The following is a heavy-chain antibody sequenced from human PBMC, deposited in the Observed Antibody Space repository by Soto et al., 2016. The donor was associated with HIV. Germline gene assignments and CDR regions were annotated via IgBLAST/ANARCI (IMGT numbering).Heavy chain of an antibody. D-gene: IGHD3-22*01. CDR2: ISGSGSST. V-gene: IGHV3-23*01. J-gene: IGHJ2*01. CDR1: GFSFSNYA. CDR3: AKKGWMIAKDRNWYFDL. Sequence: QLLESGGALVQPGGSLRLSCAASGFSFSNYAMSWVRQAPGKGLQWVSGISGSGSSTYYADSVKGRFTISRANSKNTLYLQMKSLRAEDTAVYYCAKKGWMIAKDRNWYFDLWGRGTLVTVSS.